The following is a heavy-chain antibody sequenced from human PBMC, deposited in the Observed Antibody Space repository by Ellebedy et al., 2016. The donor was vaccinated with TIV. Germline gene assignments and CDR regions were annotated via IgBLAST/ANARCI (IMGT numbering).Heavy chain of an antibody. J-gene: IGHJ3*02. Sequence: AASVKVSCKASGYTFTNYAMNWVRQAPGQGLEFMGWINTNTEVPTYVRDFSGRFVFSLDTSVSTAYLQISSLKAEDTAVYYCARVRGSKAFDIWGQGTMVTVSS. V-gene: IGHV7-4-1*02. D-gene: IGHD3-10*01. CDR2: INTNTEVP. CDR1: GYTFTNYA. CDR3: ARVRGSKAFDI.